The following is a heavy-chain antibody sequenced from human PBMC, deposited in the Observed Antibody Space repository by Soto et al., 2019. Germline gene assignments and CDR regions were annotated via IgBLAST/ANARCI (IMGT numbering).Heavy chain of an antibody. CDR1: GGSFSGYY. J-gene: IGHJ3*02. Sequence: SETLSLTCAVYGGSFSGYYWSWIRQPPGKGLEWIGEINHSGSTNYNPSLKSRVTISVDTSKNQFSLKLSSVTAADTAVYYCARIELVANRNPDAFDIWGQGTMVTVSS. D-gene: IGHD6-13*01. V-gene: IGHV4-34*01. CDR2: INHSGST. CDR3: ARIELVANRNPDAFDI.